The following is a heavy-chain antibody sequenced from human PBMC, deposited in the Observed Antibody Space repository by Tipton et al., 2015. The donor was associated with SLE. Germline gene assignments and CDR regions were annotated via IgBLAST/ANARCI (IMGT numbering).Heavy chain of an antibody. CDR1: GYPINRGSYY. D-gene: IGHD7-27*01. Sequence: TLSLTCTVSGYPINRGSYYWSWIWQPAGKGLEWIGRVYGGGGSKYNPSLKSRVTISVDTSKNQFSQELNSVTAADTAVYYCARDLLGIADAFDIWGQGTMVTVSS. CDR3: ARDLLGIADAFDI. V-gene: IGHV4-61*02. J-gene: IGHJ3*02. CDR2: VYGGGGS.